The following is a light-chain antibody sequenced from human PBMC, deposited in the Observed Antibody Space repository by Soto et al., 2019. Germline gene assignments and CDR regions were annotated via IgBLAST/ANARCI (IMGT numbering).Light chain of an antibody. CDR1: NIGSKS. CDR2: YDS. CDR3: QVWDSSSDHVV. J-gene: IGLJ2*01. V-gene: IGLV3-21*04. Sequence: SYELTQPPSVSVAPGKTARITCGENNIGSKSVHWYQQKPGQAPVLVIYYDSVRPSGIPERFSGSNSGNTATLTISRVEAGDEADYYCQVWDSSSDHVVFGGGTKLTVL.